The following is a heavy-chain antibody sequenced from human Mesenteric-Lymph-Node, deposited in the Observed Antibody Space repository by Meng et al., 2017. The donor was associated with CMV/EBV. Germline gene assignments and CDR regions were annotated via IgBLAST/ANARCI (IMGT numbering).Heavy chain of an antibody. Sequence: QVQLVQSGAEVKKPGSSVKVACTASGVTFSSYTISWVRQAPGQGLEWMGRIIPILGIANYAQKFQGRVTITADKSTSTAYMELSSLRSEDTAVYYCAGGIAAAGSRWFDPWGQGTLVTVSS. J-gene: IGHJ5*02. CDR3: AGGIAAAGSRWFDP. D-gene: IGHD6-13*01. V-gene: IGHV1-69*02. CDR1: GVTFSSYT. CDR2: IIPILGIA.